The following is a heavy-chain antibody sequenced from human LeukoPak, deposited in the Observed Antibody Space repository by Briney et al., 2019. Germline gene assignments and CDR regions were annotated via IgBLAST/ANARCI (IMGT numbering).Heavy chain of an antibody. Sequence: SETLSLTCTASGVTVSSSNNYWSWIRQAQGKGLEWVGFFSYNAHSDYNPSLKSRVTISIDTSRNQFSLMLTSVTAADTAIYYCARVSVAGTGPDYWGQGTLVTVSS. CDR3: ARVSVAGTGPDY. J-gene: IGHJ4*02. V-gene: IGHV4-61*01. CDR2: FSYNAHS. CDR1: GVTVSSSNNY. D-gene: IGHD6-13*01.